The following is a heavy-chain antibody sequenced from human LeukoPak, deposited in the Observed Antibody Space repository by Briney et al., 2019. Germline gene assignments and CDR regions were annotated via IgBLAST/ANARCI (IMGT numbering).Heavy chain of an antibody. V-gene: IGHV3-64*01. CDR2: ISSNGGIT. D-gene: IGHD3-10*01. CDR3: ARPYYFGSGSYTSVGY. J-gene: IGHJ4*02. CDR1: GFTFSSYA. Sequence: GSLRLSCAASGFTFSSYAMHWVRQAPGKGLEYVSGISSNGGITYYANSVKGRFNVSRDNSKNTLYLQMGSLRGEDMAVYYCARPYYFGSGSYTSVGYWGQGTLVTVSS.